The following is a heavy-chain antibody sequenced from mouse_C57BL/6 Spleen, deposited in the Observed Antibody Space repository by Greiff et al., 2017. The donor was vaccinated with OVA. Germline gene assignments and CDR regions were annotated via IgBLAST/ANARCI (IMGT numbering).Heavy chain of an antibody. CDR3: ARRSNGAMDY. J-gene: IGHJ4*01. CDR1: GFTFSDYG. D-gene: IGHD2-5*01. Sequence: EVKVVESGGGLVKPGGSLKLSCAASGFTFSDYGMHWVRQAPEKGLEWVAYISSGSSTIYYADTVKGRFTISRDNAKNTLFLQMTSLRSEDTAMYYCARRSNGAMDYWGQGTSVTVSS. V-gene: IGHV5-17*01. CDR2: ISSGSSTI.